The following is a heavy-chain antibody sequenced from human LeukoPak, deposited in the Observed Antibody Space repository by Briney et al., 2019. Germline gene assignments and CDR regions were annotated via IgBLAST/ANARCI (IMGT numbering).Heavy chain of an antibody. CDR2: IYYSGST. J-gene: IGHJ4*02. V-gene: IGHV4-39*01. CDR3: ASGSHYGYSSGWLYY. D-gene: IGHD6-19*01. CDR1: GGSFSSYY. Sequence: SETLSLTCAVYGGSFSSYYWGWIRQPPGKALEWIGSIYYSGSTYYSPSLKSRLTISVDTSKNQFSLKLSSVTAADTAVYYCASGSHYGYSSGWLYYWGQGALVTVSS.